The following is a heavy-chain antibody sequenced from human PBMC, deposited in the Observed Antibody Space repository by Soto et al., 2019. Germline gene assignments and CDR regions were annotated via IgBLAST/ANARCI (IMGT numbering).Heavy chain of an antibody. Sequence: PSETLSLTCAVYGGSFSGYYWSWIRQPPGKGLEWIGEINHSGSTNYTPSLKSRVTISVDTSRNQFSLKLSSVTAADTAVYYCARVGWNYDMDVWGQGTTVTVSS. D-gene: IGHD6-19*01. J-gene: IGHJ6*02. CDR3: ARVGWNYDMDV. V-gene: IGHV4-34*01. CDR2: INHSGST. CDR1: GGSFSGYY.